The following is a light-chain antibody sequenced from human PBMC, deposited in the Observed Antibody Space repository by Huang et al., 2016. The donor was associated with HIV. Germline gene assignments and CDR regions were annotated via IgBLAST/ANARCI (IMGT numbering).Light chain of an antibody. V-gene: IGKV3-15*01. CDR3: QQYNNWPPLLT. CDR1: PSIINI. Sequence: EIVLTQSPATLSLSPGERAALSCRATPSIINILAWYQQKAGQSPRPLIYGASTRATGIPARFRGSGSGTDFTLTISSLQSEDFAVYYCQQYNNWPPLLTFGGGTKVEIK. CDR2: GAS. J-gene: IGKJ4*01.